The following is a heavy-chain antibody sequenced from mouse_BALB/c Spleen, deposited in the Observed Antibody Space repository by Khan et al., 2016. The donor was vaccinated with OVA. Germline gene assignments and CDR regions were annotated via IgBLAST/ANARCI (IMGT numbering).Heavy chain of an antibody. D-gene: IGHD2-3*01. CDR2: INTYTGEP. Sequence: QIQLVQSGPELKKPGETVKISCKASGYTFTNYGMNWVKQAPGKGLKWMGWINTYTGEPTYADDFKGRFAFSLATSASTAYLQINNLKNEDTATYFCARGGYWDYWGQGTTLTVSS. CDR3: ARGGYWDY. CDR1: GYTFTNYG. V-gene: IGHV9-3-1*01. J-gene: IGHJ2*01.